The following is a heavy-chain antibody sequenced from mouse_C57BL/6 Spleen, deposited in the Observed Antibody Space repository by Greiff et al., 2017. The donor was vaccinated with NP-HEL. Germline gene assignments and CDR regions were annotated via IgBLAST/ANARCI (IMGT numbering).Heavy chain of an antibody. J-gene: IGHJ3*01. CDR2: IHPNSGST. CDR1: GYTFTSYW. CDR3: AISSLTGAWFAY. D-gene: IGHD4-1*01. V-gene: IGHV1-64*01. Sequence: VQLQQSGAELVKPGASVKLSCKASGYTFTSYWMHWVKQRPGQGLEWIGMIHPNSGSTNYNEKFKSKATLTVDKSSSTGYMQLSSLTSEDSAVYYCAISSLTGAWFAYWGQGTLVTVSA.